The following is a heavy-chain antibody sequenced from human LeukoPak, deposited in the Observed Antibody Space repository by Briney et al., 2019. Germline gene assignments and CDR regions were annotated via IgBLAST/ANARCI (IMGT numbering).Heavy chain of an antibody. CDR2: FDPEDGET. Sequence: ASVKVSCKVSGYTLTELSMHWVRQAPGKGLEWMGGFDPEDGETIYAQKFQGRVTMTEDTSTDTAYMELSSLRSEDTAVYYCARDLERITMIVVVNPGAFDIWGQGAMVTVSS. J-gene: IGHJ3*02. CDR3: ARDLERITMIVVVNPGAFDI. CDR1: GYTLTELS. D-gene: IGHD3-22*01. V-gene: IGHV1-24*01.